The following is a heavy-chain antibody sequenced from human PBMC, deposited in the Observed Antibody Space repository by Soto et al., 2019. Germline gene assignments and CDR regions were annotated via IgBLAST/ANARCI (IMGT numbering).Heavy chain of an antibody. Sequence: QVQLVESGGGVVQPGRSLRLSCAASGFTFSSYGMHWVRQAPGKGLEWVAVIWDDGRNKYYADSVKGRFTISRDNSKNSLYLQMNRLRADVTAVYYGARALELCGGGGCARDYWGQGTLVSVCS. CDR1: GFTFSSYG. D-gene: IGHD2-15*01. CDR3: ARALELCGGGGCARDY. J-gene: IGHJ4*02. CDR2: IWDDGRNK. V-gene: IGHV3-33*01.